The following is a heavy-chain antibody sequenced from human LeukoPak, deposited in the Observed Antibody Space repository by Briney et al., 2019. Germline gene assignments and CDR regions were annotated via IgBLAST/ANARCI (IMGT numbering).Heavy chain of an antibody. CDR3: ARDLSGLWFGELYFDP. J-gene: IGHJ5*02. CDR2: INPDSGGT. D-gene: IGHD3-10*01. V-gene: IGHV1-2*02. CDR1: GYTFTGYF. Sequence: GASVKVSCKASGYTFTGYFLHWVRQAPGQGLEWMGWINPDSGGTNYAQKFQGSVTMTRDTSTNKAYMELRTQRTDLRAVNYCARDLSGLWFGELYFDPWGQGTLVTVSS.